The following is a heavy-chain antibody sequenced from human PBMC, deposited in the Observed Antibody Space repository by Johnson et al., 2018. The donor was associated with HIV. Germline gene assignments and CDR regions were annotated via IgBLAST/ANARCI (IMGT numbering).Heavy chain of an antibody. D-gene: IGHD6-13*01. CDR1: GFTFSSYA. V-gene: IGHV3-30*04. CDR2: ISYDGSNK. J-gene: IGHJ3*02. CDR3: ARDGGDSSSWYKYAFDI. Sequence: QMLLVESGGGVVQPGRSLRLSCAAYGFTFSSYAMHWVRQAPGKGLEWVAVISYDGSNKYYADSVKGRFTISRDNSKNTLYLQMNSLRAEDTAVYYCARDGGDSSSWYKYAFDIWGQGTMVTVSS.